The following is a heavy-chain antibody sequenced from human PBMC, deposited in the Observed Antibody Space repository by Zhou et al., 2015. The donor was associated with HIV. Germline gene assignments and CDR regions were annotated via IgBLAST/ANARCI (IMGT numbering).Heavy chain of an antibody. CDR2: IEDSGLKK. CDR1: GFRFGNFW. V-gene: IGHV3-7*01. J-gene: IGHJ5*01. D-gene: IGHD2-21*01. CDR3: AMTYPDDS. Sequence: EVQLVESGGHVVQPGGSLRLSCAASGFRFGNFWMTWVRQAPGKGLEWVANIEDSGLKKYYVDSVEGRFVISRDNAENLLYLDMNRVRLEDTGIYYCAMTYPDDSWGRGTLVTVSS.